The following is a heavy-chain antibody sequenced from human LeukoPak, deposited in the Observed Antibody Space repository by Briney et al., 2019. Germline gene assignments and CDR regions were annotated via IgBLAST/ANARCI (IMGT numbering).Heavy chain of an antibody. J-gene: IGHJ3*01. Sequence: GESLQISCKGSGYSFTSHWIGWGRQISGKGLEWMGIINPADSDTRYSPSFQGQVTISVDKSINTAYLQWSSLKASDSAMYYCSTHKGYTSGWYKYTYDVWGQGSMVTVSS. CDR3: STHKGYTSGWYKYTYDV. CDR2: INPADSDT. D-gene: IGHD6-19*01. CDR1: GYSFTSHW. V-gene: IGHV5-51*01.